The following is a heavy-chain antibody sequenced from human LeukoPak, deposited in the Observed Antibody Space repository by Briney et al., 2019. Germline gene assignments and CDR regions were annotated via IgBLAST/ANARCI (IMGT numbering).Heavy chain of an antibody. CDR2: IWYDGSNK. Sequence: GRSLRLSCAASGFTFSSYGMHWVRQAPGKGLEWVAVIWYDGSNKYYADSVKGRFTISRDNSKNALYLQMNSLRAEDTAVYYCARERVHSSGWYPFDYWGQGTLVTVSS. V-gene: IGHV3-33*01. J-gene: IGHJ4*02. D-gene: IGHD6-19*01. CDR3: ARERVHSSGWYPFDY. CDR1: GFTFSSYG.